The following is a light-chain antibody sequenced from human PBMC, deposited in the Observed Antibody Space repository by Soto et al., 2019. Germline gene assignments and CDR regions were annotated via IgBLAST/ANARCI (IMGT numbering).Light chain of an antibody. CDR3: QQYDNLPYI. CDR1: QDIKKF. V-gene: IGKV1-33*01. J-gene: IGKJ2*01. CDR2: DAS. Sequence: DIQMTQSPSSLSASVGDRVTITCQASQDIKKFLSWFQQKPGKAPKLLIYDASNLQTGVPPRFGGSGSGTDFTFTITSLQPEDIVTYFCQQYDNLPYIFGQGTKLEIK.